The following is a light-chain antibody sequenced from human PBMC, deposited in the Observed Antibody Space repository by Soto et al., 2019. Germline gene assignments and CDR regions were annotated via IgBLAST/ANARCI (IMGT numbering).Light chain of an antibody. V-gene: IGKV1-27*01. Sequence: DIQMTQSPPSRSASVGARVTITCRASQGISNFLAWYQQKPGTAPKLLISAASTLQSGVSSRFSGSGSGTDFTLTISSFQPGDVATYYCQKYNSAPRTFGQGTKVEI. CDR2: AAS. J-gene: IGKJ1*01. CDR1: QGISNF. CDR3: QKYNSAPRT.